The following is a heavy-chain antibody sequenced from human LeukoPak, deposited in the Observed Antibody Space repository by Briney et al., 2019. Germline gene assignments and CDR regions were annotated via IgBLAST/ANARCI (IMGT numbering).Heavy chain of an antibody. Sequence: KPSESLSLTCAVYGGSFSGYYWSWVRQPPGRGLEWVGEINHSGSTNYNPSLKSRVTISVDTSKNQFSLKLSSVTAADTGVRYDETSTDYLVVPAARGYKWFYPWGWGTRVTVPS. V-gene: IGHV4-34*03. J-gene: IGHJ5*02. D-gene: IGHD2-2*01. CDR3: ETSTDYLVVPAARGYKWFYP. CDR1: GGSFSGYY. CDR2: INHSGST.